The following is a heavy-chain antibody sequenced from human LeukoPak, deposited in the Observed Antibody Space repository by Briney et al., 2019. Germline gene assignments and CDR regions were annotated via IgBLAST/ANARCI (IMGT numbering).Heavy chain of an antibody. CDR1: GYTFTGYY. Sequence: GASVKVSCKASGYTFTGYYMHWVRQAPGQGLEWMGWINPNSGGTNYAQKFQGRVTMTRDTSISTAYMELSRLRSDDTAVYYCARDMEGARSGWFDPWGQGTLVTVSS. V-gene: IGHV1-2*02. CDR2: INPNSGGT. D-gene: IGHD1-26*01. CDR3: ARDMEGARSGWFDP. J-gene: IGHJ5*02.